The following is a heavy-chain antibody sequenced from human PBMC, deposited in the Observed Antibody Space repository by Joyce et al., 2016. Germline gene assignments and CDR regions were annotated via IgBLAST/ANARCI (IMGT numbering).Heavy chain of an antibody. Sequence: QVQLHESGPGLVKPSETLSLTCNVSGGSVSSRSYYWSWIRQPPGKGLEYIGYIYDRGSTNYNPSRMSRVTISVDTSKNQFSLKLSSVTAADTAVYYCARGWLTSGYSPWGQGTLVTVSS. D-gene: IGHD3-22*01. J-gene: IGHJ5*02. CDR3: ARGWLTSGYSP. CDR2: IYDRGST. V-gene: IGHV4-61*01. CDR1: GGSVSSRSYY.